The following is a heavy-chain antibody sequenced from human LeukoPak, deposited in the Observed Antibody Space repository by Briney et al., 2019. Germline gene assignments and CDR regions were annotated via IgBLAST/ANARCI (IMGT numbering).Heavy chain of an antibody. CDR2: SHLNRGGT. D-gene: IGHD6-19*01. V-gene: IGHV1-2*02. CDR1: EYMFTDYY. J-gene: IGHJ3*02. CDR3: ARPVAPWTEIDAFDI. Sequence: ASVNVSCKASEYMFTDYYIHWVRQAPGHGVGWMGWSHLNRGGTNYAQKFQGRVTMTRATSISTAYMKLSRLRSDDTAVYYCARPVAPWTEIDAFDIWGEATMATVSS.